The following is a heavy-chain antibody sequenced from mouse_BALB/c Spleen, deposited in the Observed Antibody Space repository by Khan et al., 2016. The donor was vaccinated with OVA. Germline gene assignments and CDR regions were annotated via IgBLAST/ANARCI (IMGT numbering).Heavy chain of an antibody. CDR3: ASMTLSYYGSNCEEYDFDY. V-gene: IGHV3-2*02. J-gene: IGHJ2*01. D-gene: IGHD1-1*01. CDR1: GYSITSDYA. CDR2: ISYSGDT. Sequence: EVQLQESGPGLVKPSQSLSLTCTVTGYSITSDYAWNWIRQFPGNKLEWMGYISYSGDTAYNPSLKSRISITRDTSKNQFFLQLNSATTEDNATYYCASMTLSYYGSNCEEYDFDYWGQGTTLTVSS.